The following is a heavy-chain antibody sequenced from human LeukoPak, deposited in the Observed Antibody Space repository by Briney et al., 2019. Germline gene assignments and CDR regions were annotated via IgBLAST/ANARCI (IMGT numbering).Heavy chain of an antibody. CDR1: GFTFSSYG. Sequence: GGSQRLSCAASGFTFSSYGMYWVRQAPGKGLEWVAFIRYDGSNKYYADSVKGRFTISRDNSKNTLYLQMNSLRAEDTAVYYCARRSAAKDAFDIWGQGTKVTVSS. D-gene: IGHD6-25*01. J-gene: IGHJ3*02. CDR2: IRYDGSNK. V-gene: IGHV3-30*02. CDR3: ARRSAAKDAFDI.